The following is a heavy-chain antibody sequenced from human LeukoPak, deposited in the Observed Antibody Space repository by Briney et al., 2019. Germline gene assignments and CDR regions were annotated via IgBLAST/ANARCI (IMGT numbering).Heavy chain of an antibody. Sequence: SETLSLTCTVSGGSISGSSYYWGWIRQPPGKGLEWIGSIYYSGSTYYKPSLKSRVTISVDTSKNQFSLHLNSVTPEDTAVYYCARRLTQYDCFDPWGQGILVTVSS. V-gene: IGHV4-39*07. CDR3: ARRLTQYDCFDP. J-gene: IGHJ5*02. D-gene: IGHD2-2*01. CDR1: GGSISGSSYY. CDR2: IYYSGST.